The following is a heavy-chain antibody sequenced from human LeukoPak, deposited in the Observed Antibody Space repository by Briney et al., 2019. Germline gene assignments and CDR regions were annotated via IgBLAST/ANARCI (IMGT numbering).Heavy chain of an antibody. J-gene: IGHJ3*02. D-gene: IGHD3-3*01. CDR2: IYYHGRT. CDR1: GDSINNNNYY. CDR3: ARITDRTMFGEIMHGFDI. Sequence: SETLSLTCTVSGDSINNNNYYWGWIRQPPGKGLEWIGNIYYHGRTYYSPSLKSRGTISVDTSNNQFSLKLSSVTAADTAVYYCARITDRTMFGEIMHGFDIWGQGTPVTVSS. V-gene: IGHV4-39*01.